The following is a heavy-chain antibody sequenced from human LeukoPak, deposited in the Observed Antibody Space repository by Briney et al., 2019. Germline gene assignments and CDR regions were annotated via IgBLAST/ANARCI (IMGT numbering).Heavy chain of an antibody. Sequence: GSLRLSCAASGFNFSNYWMSWVRQTPGKGLEWVANINRDGSEKYYVDSVEGQFTISRDNAKNSLFLQMNSLRVEDTAVYYCARRRGYSYGRNNYYFNYWGQGTLVTVSS. CDR3: ARRRGYSYGRNNYYFNY. D-gene: IGHD5-18*01. V-gene: IGHV3-7*03. CDR2: INRDGSEK. J-gene: IGHJ4*02. CDR1: GFNFSNYW.